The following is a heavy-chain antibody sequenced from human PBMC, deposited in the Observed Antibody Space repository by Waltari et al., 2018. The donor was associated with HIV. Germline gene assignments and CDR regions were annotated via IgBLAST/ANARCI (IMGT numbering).Heavy chain of an antibody. Sequence: QVQLVESGGGVVQPGRSLRLSCAASGFTFNAYAMHWVRQAPGKGLEWVAVILLDGSNKYYAESVKGRFTISRDNSKTTLYLQMNSLRAEDTAVYYCARGERFLEWLPKGYWGQGTLVTVSS. V-gene: IGHV3-30*01. J-gene: IGHJ4*02. CDR3: ARGERFLEWLPKGY. CDR2: ILLDGSNK. CDR1: GFTFNAYA. D-gene: IGHD3-3*01.